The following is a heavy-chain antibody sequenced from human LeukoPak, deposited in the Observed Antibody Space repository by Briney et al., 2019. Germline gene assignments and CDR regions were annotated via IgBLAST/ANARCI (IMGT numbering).Heavy chain of an antibody. CDR1: GFTFDNYG. CDR2: IRYDETNK. V-gene: IGHV3-30*02. Sequence: PGGSLRLSCAASGFTFDNYGMHWVRQAPGKGLEWVAFIRYDETNKYYADSVKGRFAISRDNSKSTLYLQMNSLRVEDTAIYYCAKTHGPYCSGGTCLDYYYYMDVWAKGPRSPSP. J-gene: IGHJ6*03. D-gene: IGHD2-15*01. CDR3: AKTHGPYCSGGTCLDYYYYMDV.